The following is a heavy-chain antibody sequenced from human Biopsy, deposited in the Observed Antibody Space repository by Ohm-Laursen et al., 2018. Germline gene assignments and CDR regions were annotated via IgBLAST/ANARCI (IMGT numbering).Heavy chain of an antibody. CDR1: GVSVSSNVAY. V-gene: IGHV4-39*01. Sequence: GTLSLTCTVSGVSVSSNVAYWAWIRQPPGKGLESIGSIFYSGITYYNPSLQSRVTMSVDTPKNQLPLNLTAVTAADTAVYYCARHPTGFWFDPWGQGTLVIVSS. CDR2: IFYSGIT. CDR3: ARHPTGFWFDP. J-gene: IGHJ5*02.